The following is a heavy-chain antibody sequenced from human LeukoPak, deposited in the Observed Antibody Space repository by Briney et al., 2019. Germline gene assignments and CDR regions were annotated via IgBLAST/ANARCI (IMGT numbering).Heavy chain of an antibody. CDR1: GGSFSGYY. Sequence: SETLSLTCAVYGGSFSGYYWSWIRQPPGKGLEWIGEINHSGSTNYNPSLKSRVTISVDTSKNQFSLKLSSVTAADTAVYYCARTEESGYSYRYFGYYYYMDVWGKGTTVTVSS. CDR2: INHSGST. V-gene: IGHV4-34*01. D-gene: IGHD5-18*01. J-gene: IGHJ6*03. CDR3: ARTEESGYSYRYFGYYYYMDV.